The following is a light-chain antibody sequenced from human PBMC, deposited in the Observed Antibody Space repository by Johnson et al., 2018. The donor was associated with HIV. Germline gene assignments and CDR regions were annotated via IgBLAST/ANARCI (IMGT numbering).Light chain of an antibody. CDR1: SSNIGDNY. V-gene: IGLV1-51*02. J-gene: IGLJ1*01. CDR2: ENN. Sequence: QSVLTQPPSVSAAPGQKVTISCSGSSSNIGDNYVSWYQQLPGTAPKLLIYENNKRPSGIPARFSGSKSGTSATLGITGLQTGDAADYYCVTWDSRLRAGGVCGTGTQVTVL. CDR3: VTWDSRLRAGGV.